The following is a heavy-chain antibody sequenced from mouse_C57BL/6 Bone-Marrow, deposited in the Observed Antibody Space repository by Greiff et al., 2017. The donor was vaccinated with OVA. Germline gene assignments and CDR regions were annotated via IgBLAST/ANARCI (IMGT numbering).Heavy chain of an antibody. V-gene: IGHV5-17*01. D-gene: IGHD2-4*01. CDR1: GFTFSDYG. J-gene: IGHJ2*01. CDR3: ARGGITTKKVDLDY. Sequence: EVQLVESGGGLVKPGGSLKLSCAASGFTFSDYGMHWVRQAPETGLEWVAYISSGSSTIYYADTVKGRFTISRDNAKNTLFLQMTSLRSEDTAMYYCARGGITTKKVDLDYWGQGTTLTVSS. CDR2: ISSGSSTI.